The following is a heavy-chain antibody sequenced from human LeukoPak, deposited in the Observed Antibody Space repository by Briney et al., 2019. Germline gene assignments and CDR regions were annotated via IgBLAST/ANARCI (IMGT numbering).Heavy chain of an antibody. J-gene: IGHJ4*02. V-gene: IGHV4-39*01. D-gene: IGHD5-12*01. CDR3: ATRYCPYSGCNFFPHY. CDR2: IHYSGTT. CDR1: GVYISSSGYF. Sequence: SETLSLTCSVPGVYISSSGYFWGWVRQAPGKGLERIGNIHYSGTTFYNPSLKSRVTISLDTSKNQFSLKLTSVTAADTAVYYCATRYCPYSGCNFFPHYWGQGTLVTVSS.